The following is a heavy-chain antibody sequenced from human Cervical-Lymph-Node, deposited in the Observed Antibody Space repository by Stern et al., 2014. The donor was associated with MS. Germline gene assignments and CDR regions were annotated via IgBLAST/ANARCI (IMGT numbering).Heavy chain of an antibody. Sequence: EVQLVESGGGLVQPGGSLRLSCVASGFTFRNYWMHWVRPGPGKGLVWCARSKRDGTTITHADSVKGRFTISRDNAKNTLYLQMNSLRVEDTAVYYCTKDTYGPEDYWGQGTSVTVSS. CDR1: GFTFRNYW. CDR2: SKRDGTTI. D-gene: IGHD3-10*01. CDR3: TKDTYGPEDY. V-gene: IGHV3-74*03. J-gene: IGHJ4*02.